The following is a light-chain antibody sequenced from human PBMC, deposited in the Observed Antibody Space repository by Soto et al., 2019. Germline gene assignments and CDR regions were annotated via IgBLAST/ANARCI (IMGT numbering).Light chain of an antibody. Sequence: DIQMTQSPSTLSASVGDRVTITCRASQTISSWLAWYQQKPGKAPKLLIYGATNLHTGVPSRFSGSGSGTDFTLTISSLQPEDFAAYYCLQDHNYPWTFGQGTKVDIK. J-gene: IGKJ1*01. CDR3: LQDHNYPWT. CDR2: GAT. V-gene: IGKV1-5*01. CDR1: QTISSW.